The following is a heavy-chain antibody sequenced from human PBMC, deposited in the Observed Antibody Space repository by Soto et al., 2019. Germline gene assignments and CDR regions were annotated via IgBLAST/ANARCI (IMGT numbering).Heavy chain of an antibody. J-gene: IGHJ6*03. D-gene: IGHD2-15*01. V-gene: IGHV3-66*01. CDR2: IQSGGPT. Sequence: GGSLRLSCAASGFTVSSKYMSWVRQAPGKGLEWVSLIQSGGPTYYADSVKGSFTISRDTSENTVHLQMDSLRAEDTAVYYCARDDVLCYGGRCYRIPLHVWGTGITVTVFS. CDR3: ARDDVLCYGGRCYRIPLHV. CDR1: GFTVSSKY.